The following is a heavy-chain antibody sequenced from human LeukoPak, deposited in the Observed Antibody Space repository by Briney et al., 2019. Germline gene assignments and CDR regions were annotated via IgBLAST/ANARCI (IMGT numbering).Heavy chain of an antibody. Sequence: SETLSLTCTVSGGSISNYYWNWIRQPPGKGLEWIGYIYYSGTTNYNPSLKSRVSMSVDTSKNQFSLKLSSVTAADTAVYYCARREVGYSTKNWFDPWGQGTLVTVSS. D-gene: IGHD4-11*01. CDR2: IYYSGTT. CDR1: GGSISNYY. J-gene: IGHJ5*02. CDR3: ARREVGYSTKNWFDP. V-gene: IGHV4-59*12.